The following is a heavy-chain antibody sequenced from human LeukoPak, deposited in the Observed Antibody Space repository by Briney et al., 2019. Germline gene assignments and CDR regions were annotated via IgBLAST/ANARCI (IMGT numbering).Heavy chain of an antibody. V-gene: IGHV4-61*03. Sequence: SQTLSLTCTVSGGSISSGINYWSWIRQPPGKGLEWTGYIYDSGYTKYNPSLKSRVTISVDMSKNHFSLKLTSVTAADTAVYYCARGSIAYYYMDVWGKGTTVTVSS. D-gene: IGHD3-22*01. CDR3: ARGSIAYYYMDV. CDR2: IYDSGYT. J-gene: IGHJ6*03. CDR1: GGSISSGINY.